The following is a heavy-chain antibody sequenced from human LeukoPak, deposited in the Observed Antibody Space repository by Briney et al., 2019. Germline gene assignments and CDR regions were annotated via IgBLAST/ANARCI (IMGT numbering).Heavy chain of an antibody. CDR2: IYSGGST. Sequence: GGSLRLSCAASGFTVSSNYMSWVRQAPGKGLEWVPVIYSGGSTYYADSVKGRFTISRDNSKNTLYLQMNSLRAEDTAVYYCARDQVRYFDWLSSPAYYYYGMDVWGQGTTVTVSS. J-gene: IGHJ6*02. CDR3: ARDQVRYFDWLSSPAYYYYGMDV. V-gene: IGHV3-66*02. D-gene: IGHD3-9*01. CDR1: GFTVSSNY.